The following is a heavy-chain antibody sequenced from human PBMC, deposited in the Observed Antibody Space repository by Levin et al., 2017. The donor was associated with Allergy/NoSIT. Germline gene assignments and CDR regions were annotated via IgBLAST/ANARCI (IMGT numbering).Heavy chain of an antibody. J-gene: IGHJ4*02. D-gene: IGHD4-17*01. CDR1: GYTFTGYY. V-gene: IGHV1-2*06. CDR3: ARAPGMRYGDYGNDY. CDR2: INPNSGGT. Sequence: GESLKISCKASGYTFTGYYMHWVRQAPGQGLEWMGRINPNSGGTNYAQKFQGRVTMTRDTSISTAYMELSRLRSDDTAVYYCARAPGMRYGDYGNDYWGQGTLVTVSS.